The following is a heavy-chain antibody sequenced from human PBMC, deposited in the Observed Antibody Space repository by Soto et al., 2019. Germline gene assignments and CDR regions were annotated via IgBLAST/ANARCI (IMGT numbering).Heavy chain of an antibody. CDR2: IYATGTT. V-gene: IGHV4-4*07. Sequence: SETLSLICTVSGASISGFYWSWIRKSAGKGLEWIGRIYATGTTDYNPSLKSRVMMSVDTSKKQFSLKLRSVTAADTAVYYCVRDGTKTLRDWFDPWGQGISVTVSS. J-gene: IGHJ5*02. D-gene: IGHD1-1*01. CDR3: VRDGTKTLRDWFDP. CDR1: GASISGFY.